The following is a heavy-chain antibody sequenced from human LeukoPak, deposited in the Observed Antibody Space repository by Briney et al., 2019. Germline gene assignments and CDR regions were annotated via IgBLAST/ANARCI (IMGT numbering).Heavy chain of an antibody. Sequence: ASVKVSCKASGGTFSNYAISWVRQAPGQGLEWMGGIISIFGTANYAQKFQGRVTITADESTSTAYMQLSSLRYEDTAVYYCASGPYYLGSGNYGPYYYMDVWGKGTTVTISS. J-gene: IGHJ6*03. D-gene: IGHD3-10*01. CDR3: ASGPYYLGSGNYGPYYYMDV. V-gene: IGHV1-69*13. CDR1: GGTFSNYA. CDR2: IISIFGTA.